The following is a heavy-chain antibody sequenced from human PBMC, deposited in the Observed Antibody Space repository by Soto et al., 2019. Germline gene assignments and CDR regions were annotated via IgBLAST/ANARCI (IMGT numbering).Heavy chain of an antibody. Sequence: GGSLRLSCAASGFTFSSYAMSWVRQAPGKGLEWVSAISGSGGSTYYADSVKGRFTISRDNSKNTLYLQMNSLRAEDTAVYYCAKALGEGLVTSVYNWFDPWGQGTLVTVSS. D-gene: IGHD6-19*01. CDR2: ISGSGGST. J-gene: IGHJ5*02. V-gene: IGHV3-23*01. CDR1: GFTFSSYA. CDR3: AKALGEGLVTSVYNWFDP.